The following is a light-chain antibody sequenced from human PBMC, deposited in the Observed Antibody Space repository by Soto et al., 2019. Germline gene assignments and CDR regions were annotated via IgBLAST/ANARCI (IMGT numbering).Light chain of an antibody. CDR2: KAS. Sequence: DIQMTQSPSTLSASVGDTVTITCRASQTIGTWLAWYQQKPAKAPKLLIYKASTLESGVPSRSSGSGSGTEFTLTISSLQADDFATYYCQQYNDLSTFGGGTKVDIK. CDR1: QTIGTW. V-gene: IGKV1-5*03. CDR3: QQYNDLST. J-gene: IGKJ4*01.